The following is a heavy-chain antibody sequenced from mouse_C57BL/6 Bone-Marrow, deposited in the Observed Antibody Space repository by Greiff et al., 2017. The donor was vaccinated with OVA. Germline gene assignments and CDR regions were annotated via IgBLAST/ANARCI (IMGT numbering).Heavy chain of an antibody. D-gene: IGHD2-5*01. V-gene: IGHV14-4*01. CDR1: GFNIKDDY. J-gene: IGHJ3*01. Sequence: VQLQQSGAALVRPGASVKLSCTASGFNIKDDYMHWVKQRPEQGLEWIGWIDPENGDTEYASKFQGKATITADTSSNTAYLQLSSLTSEDTAVYYCTTEYYSNFWFAYWGQGTLVTVSA. CDR2: IDPENGDT. CDR3: TTEYYSNFWFAY.